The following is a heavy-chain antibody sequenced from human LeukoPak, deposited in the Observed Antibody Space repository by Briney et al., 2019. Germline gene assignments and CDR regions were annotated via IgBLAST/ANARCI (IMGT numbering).Heavy chain of an antibody. J-gene: IGHJ6*03. D-gene: IGHD1-1*01. CDR1: GFTFVSYN. CDR2: ISSSSSLI. V-gene: IGHV3-48*01. Sequence: PGGSLRLSCAASGFTFVSYNMNWVRQAPGKGLEWVSYISSSSSLIYYAGSVKGRFTVSRDSAKRSLYLQMNSLRAEDTAVYYCAGDGNRDGDMDVWGKGTTVTVSS. CDR3: AGDGNRDGDMDV.